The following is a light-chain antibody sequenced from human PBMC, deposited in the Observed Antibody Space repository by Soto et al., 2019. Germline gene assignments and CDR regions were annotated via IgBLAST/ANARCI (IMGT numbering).Light chain of an antibody. CDR3: QQHNNWPRT. J-gene: IGKJ1*01. Sequence: EIVMTQSPTTLSVSPWEGATLSCRASQSVSTNLAWYQQRPGQAPRLLIYSASTRATNIPARFSGSGSGTEFTLTISSLQSEDFAVYYCQQHNNWPRTFGQGTKVDIK. CDR2: SAS. V-gene: IGKV3D-15*01. CDR1: QSVSTN.